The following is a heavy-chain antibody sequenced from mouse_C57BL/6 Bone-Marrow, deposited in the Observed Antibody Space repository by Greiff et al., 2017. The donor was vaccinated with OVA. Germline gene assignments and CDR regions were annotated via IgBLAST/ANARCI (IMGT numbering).Heavy chain of an antibody. CDR3: ARIYYYGSSGVLFDY. V-gene: IGHV1-19*01. D-gene: IGHD1-1*01. J-gene: IGHJ2*01. CDR2: INPYNGGT. CDR1: GYTFTDYY. Sequence: EVQLQQSGPVLVKPGASVKMSCKASGYTFTDYYMNWVKQSHGKSLEWIGVINPYNGGTSYNQKFKGKATLTVDKSSSTAYMELNSLTSEDSAVYYCARIYYYGSSGVLFDYWGRGTTLTVSS.